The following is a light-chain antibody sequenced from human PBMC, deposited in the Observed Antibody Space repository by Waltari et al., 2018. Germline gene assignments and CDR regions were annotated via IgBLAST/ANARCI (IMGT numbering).Light chain of an antibody. Sequence: QSALTQPPSASGSPGQSVTISCTGTSSDVGGYNYVFWYQQHPGKAPKVMIYEVNKRPSGVPDRFSGSKSGNTASLTVSGLQAEDEADYYCSSYAGSNNLLFGGGTKLTVL. CDR2: EVN. CDR3: SSYAGSNNLL. CDR1: SSDVGGYNY. J-gene: IGLJ2*01. V-gene: IGLV2-8*01.